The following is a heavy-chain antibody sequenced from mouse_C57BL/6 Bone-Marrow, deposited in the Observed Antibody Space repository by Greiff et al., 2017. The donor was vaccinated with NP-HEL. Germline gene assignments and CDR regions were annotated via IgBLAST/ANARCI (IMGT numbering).Heavy chain of an antibody. CDR2: ISNGGGST. CDR3: ARRYYGSSYDYAMDY. Sequence: DVKLVESGGGLVQPGGSLKLSCAASGFTFSDYYMYWVRQTPEKRLEWVAYISNGGGSTYYPDTVKGRFTISRDNAKNTLYLQMSRLKSEDTAMYYCARRYYGSSYDYAMDYWGQGTSVTVSS. V-gene: IGHV5-12*01. J-gene: IGHJ4*01. CDR1: GFTFSDYY. D-gene: IGHD1-1*01.